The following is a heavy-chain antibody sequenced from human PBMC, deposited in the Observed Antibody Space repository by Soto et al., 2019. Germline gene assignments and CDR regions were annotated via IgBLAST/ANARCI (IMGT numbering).Heavy chain of an antibody. Sequence: GGSLRLSCAASGFTFSSYGMHWVRQAPGKGLEWVAVIWYDGSNKYYADSVKGRFTISRDNSKNTLYLQMNSLRAEDTAVYYCARTNFDSVFYYYYGMDVWGQGTTVTVS. CDR1: GFTFSSYG. CDR3: ARTNFDSVFYYYYGMDV. D-gene: IGHD3-9*01. V-gene: IGHV3-33*01. CDR2: IWYDGSNK. J-gene: IGHJ6*02.